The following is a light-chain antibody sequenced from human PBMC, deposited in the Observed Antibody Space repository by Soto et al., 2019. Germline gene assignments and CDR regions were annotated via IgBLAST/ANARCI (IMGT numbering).Light chain of an antibody. J-gene: IGKJ3*01. Sequence: DIVMTQSPLSLPVTPGEPASISCRASQSLLHSNGYNYLDWYLQKPGQSPQLLIYLGSNRASGVPDMFSGSGSGTDFTLKISRVEAEDVGVYYCMQALQPTFGPGTKVDIK. CDR2: LGS. CDR3: MQALQPT. V-gene: IGKV2-28*01. CDR1: QSLLHSNGYNY.